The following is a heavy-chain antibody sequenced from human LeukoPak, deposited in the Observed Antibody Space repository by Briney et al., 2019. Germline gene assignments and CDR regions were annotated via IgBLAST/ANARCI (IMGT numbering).Heavy chain of an antibody. V-gene: IGHV3-11*04. CDR3: ARRVSSSWYSLAALDY. D-gene: IGHD6-13*01. CDR2: ISSSGYTI. CDR1: EFTFSDYY. Sequence: GGSLRLSCAASEFTFSDYYMSWIRQAPGKGLEWVSSISSSGYTIYYADSVKGRFTISKDNAKNSLYLQMNSLRAEDTAVYYCARRVSSSWYSLAALDYWGQGTLVIVSS. J-gene: IGHJ4*02.